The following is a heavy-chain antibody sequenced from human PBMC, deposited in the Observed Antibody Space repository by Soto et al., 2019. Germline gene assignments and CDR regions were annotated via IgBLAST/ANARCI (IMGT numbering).Heavy chain of an antibody. CDR2: MNPNSGNT. D-gene: IGHD2-2*01. CDR1: GYTFTSYH. Sequence: QVQLVQSGAEVKKPGASVKVSCKASGYTFTSYHINWVRQAAGQGLEWMGWMNPNSGNTGNAQKFQGRVTMTRNTSICTDYMELRSLISDDTAVYYCAGVLLVPTAIVYYYFGMDVWGQGTTVTVSS. CDR3: AGVLLVPTAIVYYYFGMDV. V-gene: IGHV1-8*01. J-gene: IGHJ6*02.